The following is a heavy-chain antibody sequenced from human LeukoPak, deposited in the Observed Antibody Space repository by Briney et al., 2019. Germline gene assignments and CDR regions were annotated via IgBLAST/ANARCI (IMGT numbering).Heavy chain of an antibody. Sequence: SETLSLTCAVYGGSFSGYYWSWIRQPPGKGLEWIGEINHSGSTNYNPSLKSRVTISVDTSKNQFSLKLSSVTAADTAVYYCARKSLGYDSSGYLDYWGQGTLVTVSS. D-gene: IGHD3-22*01. CDR2: INHSGST. J-gene: IGHJ4*02. V-gene: IGHV4-34*01. CDR1: GGSFSGYY. CDR3: ARKSLGYDSSGYLDY.